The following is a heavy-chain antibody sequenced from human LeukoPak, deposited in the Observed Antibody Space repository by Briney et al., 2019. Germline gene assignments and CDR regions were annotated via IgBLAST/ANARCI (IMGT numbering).Heavy chain of an antibody. CDR3: AQEHVDSSGYYYVPNWFDP. D-gene: IGHD3-22*01. CDR2: IKQDGSAK. J-gene: IGHJ5*02. CDR1: GFTFSVYW. V-gene: IGHV3-7*01. Sequence: LAGGSLRLSCAASGFTFSVYWMSWVRQAPGKGLEWVANIKQDGSAKYYVDSVKDRFTISRDNAKNSLCLQMNSLRAEDTAVYYCAQEHVDSSGYYYVPNWFDPWGQGTLVIVSS.